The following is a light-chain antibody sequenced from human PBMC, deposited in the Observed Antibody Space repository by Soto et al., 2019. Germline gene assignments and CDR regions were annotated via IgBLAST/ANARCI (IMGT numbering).Light chain of an antibody. V-gene: IGKV1-5*01. CDR2: DAS. J-gene: IGKJ1*01. Sequence: DIQMTQSPSTLSASVGDRVTITCRASQSISSWLAWYQQKPGKAPKLLIYDASYLERGVPSRFSGSGSGTEFTITISDLQPDDLATYYCQQYNSFWTFGQGTKVE. CDR1: QSISSW. CDR3: QQYNSFWT.